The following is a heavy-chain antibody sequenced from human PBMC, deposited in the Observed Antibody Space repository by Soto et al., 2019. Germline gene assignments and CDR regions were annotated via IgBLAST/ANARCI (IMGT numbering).Heavy chain of an antibody. CDR1: GFTFSSYA. J-gene: IGHJ4*02. D-gene: IGHD3-22*01. V-gene: IGHV3-30-3*01. CDR3: ARDPDSSGYYPDY. CDR2: ISYDGSNK. Sequence: GGSLRLSCAASGFTFSSYAMRRVRQAPGKGLEWVAVISYDGSNKYYADSVKGRFTISRDNSKNTLYLQMNSLRAEDTAVYYCARDPDSSGYYPDYWGQGTLVTVSS.